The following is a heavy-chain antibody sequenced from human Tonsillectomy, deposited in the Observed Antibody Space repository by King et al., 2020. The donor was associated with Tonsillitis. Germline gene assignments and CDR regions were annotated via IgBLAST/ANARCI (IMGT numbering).Heavy chain of an antibody. J-gene: IGHJ4*02. D-gene: IGHD4-17*01. CDR1: GGSNSRSSHY. CDR3: ARRPPGDPIFEY. V-gene: IGHV4-39*07. Sequence: QLQESGPGLVKPSETLSLTCTVSGGSNSRSSHYWGWIRQPPGKGLEWIGSIYYRGSTYYNPSLKSRVTISVDTSKNQFSLKLSSVTAADTAVYYCARRPPGDPIFEYWGQGTLVTVSS. CDR2: IYYRGST.